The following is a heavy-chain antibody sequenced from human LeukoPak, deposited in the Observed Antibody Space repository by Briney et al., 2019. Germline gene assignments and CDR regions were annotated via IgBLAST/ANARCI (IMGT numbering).Heavy chain of an antibody. CDR1: GFTFSSYS. CDR2: ISSSSSTI. Sequence: GGSLRLSCAASGFTFSSYSMNWVRQAPGKGLEWVSYISSSSSTIYYADSVKGRFTISRDNSKNTLYLQMNSLRAEDTAVYYCARGGGYSYGPEVTIDYWGQGTLVTVSS. CDR3: ARGGGYSYGPEVTIDY. V-gene: IGHV3-48*01. J-gene: IGHJ4*02. D-gene: IGHD5-18*01.